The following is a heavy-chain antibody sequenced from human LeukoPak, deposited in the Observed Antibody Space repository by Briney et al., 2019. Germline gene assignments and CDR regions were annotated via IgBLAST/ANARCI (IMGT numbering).Heavy chain of an antibody. J-gene: IGHJ5*02. CDR1: GYTFTSYD. CDR3: ARDFSPPACSGGSCYWFDP. Sequence: ASVKVSCKASGYTFTSYDINWVRQATGQGLEWMGWINPNSGGTNYAQKFQGRVTMTRDTSISTAYMELSRLRSDDTAVYYCARDFSPPACSGGSCYWFDPWGQGTLVTVSS. V-gene: IGHV1-2*02. CDR2: INPNSGGT. D-gene: IGHD2-15*01.